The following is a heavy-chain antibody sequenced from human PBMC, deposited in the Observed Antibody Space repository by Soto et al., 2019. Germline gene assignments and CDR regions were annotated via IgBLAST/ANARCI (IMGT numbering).Heavy chain of an antibody. J-gene: IGHJ4*02. CDR3: ARVVVAASYHFDY. V-gene: IGHV4-31*03. CDR2: ISYRGIT. Sequence: SETLSLTCTVSGGSTNSGDYYWSWLRQHPGKGLEWIGYISYRGITGYNPSLKSRVTISVDTSKNQFSLRLISMTAADTAVYYCARVVVAASYHFDYWGQGSLVTVSS. D-gene: IGHD2-15*01. CDR1: GGSTNSGDYY.